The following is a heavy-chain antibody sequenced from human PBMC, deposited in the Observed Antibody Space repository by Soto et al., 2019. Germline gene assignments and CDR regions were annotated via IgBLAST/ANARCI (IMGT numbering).Heavy chain of an antibody. Sequence: QVQLQESGPGLVKPAETLSLTCSVSGASVSSVNYFWSWIRQPSGKGLEWFGYIYHNGDTDYNPSLKCRVTVSLDTYTNQCSLNLRAVTGGETSVYYCARVDGSGTFSLFGYWCQGTLATVSS. CDR2: IYHNGDT. D-gene: IGHD3-10*01. V-gene: IGHV4-61*01. J-gene: IGHJ4*02. CDR1: GASVSSVNYF. CDR3: ARVDGSGTFSLFGY.